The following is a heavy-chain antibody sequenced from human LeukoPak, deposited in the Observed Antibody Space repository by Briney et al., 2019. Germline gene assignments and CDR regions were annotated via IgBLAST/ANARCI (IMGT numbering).Heavy chain of an antibody. D-gene: IGHD3-16*02. Sequence: PGGSLRLSCAASGFTFNSYGMSWVRQAPGKGLEWVSGISYSGGSTYYADSVKGRFTISRDNSKNTLFLQVNSLRAEDTAIYYCAKVALNHYVWGSDRSPLGYWGQGTLVTVSS. J-gene: IGHJ4*02. CDR1: GFTFNSYG. CDR3: AKVALNHYVWGSDRSPLGY. CDR2: ISYSGGST. V-gene: IGHV3-23*01.